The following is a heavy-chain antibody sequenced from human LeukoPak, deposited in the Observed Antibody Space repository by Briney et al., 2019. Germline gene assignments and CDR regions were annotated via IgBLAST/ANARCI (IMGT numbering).Heavy chain of an antibody. CDR1: GGSISSSSYY. CDR2: INHSGST. Sequence: SETLSLTCTVSGGSISSSSYYWGWIRQPPGKGLEWIGEINHSGSTNYNPSLKSRVTISVDTSKSQFSLKLSSVTAADTAVYYCARSYYDSSGYFEAEYFHHWGQGSLVTVSS. V-gene: IGHV4-39*07. CDR3: ARSYYDSSGYFEAEYFHH. D-gene: IGHD3-22*01. J-gene: IGHJ1*01.